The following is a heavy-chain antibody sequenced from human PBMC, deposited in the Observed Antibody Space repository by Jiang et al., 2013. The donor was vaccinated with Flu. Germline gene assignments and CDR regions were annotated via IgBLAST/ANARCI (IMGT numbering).Heavy chain of an antibody. CDR3: ARDRGMTTDAFDI. CDR1: GYTFTGYY. D-gene: IGHD4-11*01. CDR2: INPNSGGT. Sequence: GAEVKKPGASVKVSCKASGYTFTGYYMHWVRQAPGQGLEWMGWINPNSGGTNYAQKFQGWVTMTRDTSISTAYMELSRLRSDDTAVYYCARDRGMTTDAFDIWGQGTMVTVSS. V-gene: IGHV1-2*04. J-gene: IGHJ3*02.